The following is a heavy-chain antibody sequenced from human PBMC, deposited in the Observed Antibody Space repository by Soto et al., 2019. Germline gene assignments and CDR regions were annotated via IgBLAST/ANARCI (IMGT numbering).Heavy chain of an antibody. CDR2: IYYSGST. Sequence: QVQLHESGPGLVKPSQTLSLTCTVSGGSISSGDYYWSWIRQPPGKGLEWIGYIYYSGSTYYNPSLKSRVTISVDTSKNQFSLKLCSVTVADTALYYCARESSGHEGYFDYWGQVTLVTVSS. D-gene: IGHD3-22*01. J-gene: IGHJ4*02. V-gene: IGHV4-30-4*01. CDR1: GGSISSGDYY. CDR3: ARESSGHEGYFDY.